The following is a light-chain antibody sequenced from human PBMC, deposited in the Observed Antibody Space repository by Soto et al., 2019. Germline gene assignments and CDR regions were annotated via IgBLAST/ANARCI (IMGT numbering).Light chain of an antibody. V-gene: IGKV3-20*01. CDR3: QQYGSSPTWT. CDR1: QSVSSSY. CDR2: GAS. Sequence: EIVLTQSPGTLSLSPGERVTLSCRASQSVSSSYLAWYQQKPGQAPRLLIYGASSRATGIPDRFSGSGSGTDFTLTIIRLEHEDFAVYYCQQYGSSPTWTFGQGTKVEIK. J-gene: IGKJ1*01.